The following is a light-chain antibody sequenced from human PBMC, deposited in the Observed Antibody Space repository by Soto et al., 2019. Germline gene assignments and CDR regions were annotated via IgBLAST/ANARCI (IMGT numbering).Light chain of an antibody. V-gene: IGLV6-57*04. J-gene: IGLJ2*01. Sequence: NFMLTQPHSVSESPGKTVTISCTRSSGSIASNYVQWYQQRPGSAPTTVIYEDNQRPSGVPDRFSGSIDSSSNSASLTISGLQTEDEADYYCQSYDSSIPVVFSGGTKVTVL. CDR3: QSYDSSIPVV. CDR2: EDN. CDR1: SGSIASNY.